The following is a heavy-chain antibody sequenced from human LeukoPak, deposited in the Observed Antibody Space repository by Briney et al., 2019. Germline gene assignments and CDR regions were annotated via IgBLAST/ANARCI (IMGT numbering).Heavy chain of an antibody. V-gene: IGHV3-23*01. CDR1: GFTFSNSG. CDR2: ISTDAGET. CDR3: AKGSGNGYGSGPFDY. D-gene: IGHD3-10*01. J-gene: IGHJ4*02. Sequence: GGTLRLSCAASGFTFSNSGMSWVRQAPGKGLEWVSAISTDAGETHYADSVKGRFTISRDNSKNTVSLQMSSLRAEDTALYYCAKGSGNGYGSGPFDYWGQGTLVTVSS.